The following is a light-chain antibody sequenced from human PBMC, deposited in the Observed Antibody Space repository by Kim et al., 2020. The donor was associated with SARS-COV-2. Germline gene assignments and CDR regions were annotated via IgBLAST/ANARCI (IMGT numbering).Light chain of an antibody. CDR1: QAIRND. CDR2: SAS. J-gene: IGKJ1*01. Sequence: AIQMTQSPSSLSASEGDRVTIICRASQAIRNDLGWYQQKPGRAPKLLIHSASSLQSGVPSRFSGSGSGTHFTLTIGSLQPEDFATYYCLQDYTYPWTFGQGTKVDIK. V-gene: IGKV1-6*01. CDR3: LQDYTYPWT.